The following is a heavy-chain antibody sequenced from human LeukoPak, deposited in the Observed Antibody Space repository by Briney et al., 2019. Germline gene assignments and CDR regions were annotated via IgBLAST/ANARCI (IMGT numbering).Heavy chain of an antibody. CDR2: IYYSGST. J-gene: IGHJ5*02. CDR3: ARSDIVAHLFDP. Sequence: SETLSLTCTVSGGSISSYYWSWIRQPPGKGLEWIGYIYYSGSTNYNPSLKSRVTVSVDTSKNQFSLKLSSVTAADTAVYYCARSDIVAHLFDPWGQGTLVPVSS. CDR1: GGSISSYY. V-gene: IGHV4-59*01. D-gene: IGHD2-15*01.